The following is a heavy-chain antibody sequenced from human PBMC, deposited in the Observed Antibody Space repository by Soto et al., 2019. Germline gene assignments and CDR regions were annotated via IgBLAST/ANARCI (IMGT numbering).Heavy chain of an antibody. CDR2: INGGSGKT. D-gene: IGHD2-15*01. Sequence: VKVSCKASGYPFTSYAIHWVRQAPGQRLEWMGWINGGSGKTKYSQRFQGRVTFTRDTSASTAYMELSGLRSEGTAVYYCARLLRYCSDGSCDYWGQGTLVTVSS. CDR1: GYPFTSYA. J-gene: IGHJ4*02. CDR3: ARLLRYCSDGSCDY. V-gene: IGHV1-3*01.